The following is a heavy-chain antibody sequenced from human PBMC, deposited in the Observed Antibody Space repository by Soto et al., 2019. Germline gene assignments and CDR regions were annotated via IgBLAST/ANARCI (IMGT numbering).Heavy chain of an antibody. J-gene: IGHJ4*02. CDR1: GFNFRSYW. CDR3: ATLFSSGSSLDY. Sequence: GGSLRLSCGASGFNFRSYWMHWVRQAPGKGLVWVSNINSDGSSTNYADSVKGRFTISRDNAKNTLYLQMNSLRADDTAVYYCATLFSSGSSLDYWGQGTLVTVS. V-gene: IGHV3-74*01. D-gene: IGHD3-10*01. CDR2: INSDGSST.